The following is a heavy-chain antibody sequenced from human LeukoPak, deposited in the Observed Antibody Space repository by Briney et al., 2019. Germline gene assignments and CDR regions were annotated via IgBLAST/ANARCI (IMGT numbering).Heavy chain of an antibody. CDR2: IYHSGST. Sequence: SETLSLTCAVSGGSISSGGYSWSWIRQPPGKGLEWIVYIYHSGSTYYNPSLKSRVTISVDRSKNQFSLKLSSVTAADTAVYYCARGIAAAGTPSGNWFDPWGQGTLVTVSS. D-gene: IGHD6-13*01. V-gene: IGHV4-30-2*01. J-gene: IGHJ5*02. CDR3: ARGIAAAGTPSGNWFDP. CDR1: GGSISSGGYS.